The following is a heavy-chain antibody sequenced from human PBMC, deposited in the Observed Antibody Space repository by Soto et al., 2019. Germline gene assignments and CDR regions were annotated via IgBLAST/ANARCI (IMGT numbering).Heavy chain of an antibody. D-gene: IGHD2-21*01. Sequence: QVQLVQSGGEVKEPGASVKVSCKASGYRFSRYGINWVRQAPGQGLEWMGWVSTYDGNTQYAQKFQGRITMTTDTSTNTAYLELRSLTSDDTAVYYCARDEEDANLMIVVLPGDYWGQGTLVSVSS. CDR1: GYRFSRYG. CDR2: VSTYDGNT. V-gene: IGHV1-18*01. CDR3: ARDEEDANLMIVVLPGDY. J-gene: IGHJ4*02.